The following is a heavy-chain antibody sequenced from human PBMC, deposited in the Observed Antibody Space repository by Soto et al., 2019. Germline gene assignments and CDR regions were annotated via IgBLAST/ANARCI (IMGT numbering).Heavy chain of an antibody. Sequence: QVQLVQSGAEVKKPGSSVKVSCKASGGTFSSYAISWVRQAPGQGLEWMGGIIPIFGTANYAQKFQGRDTLTADESTGTAYMELGSLRSEDTAVYYCARASDYHDSSGYHYDAFDIWGQGTMVTVSS. J-gene: IGHJ3*02. CDR2: IIPIFGTA. D-gene: IGHD3-22*01. CDR1: GGTFSSYA. V-gene: IGHV1-69*01. CDR3: ARASDYHDSSGYHYDAFDI.